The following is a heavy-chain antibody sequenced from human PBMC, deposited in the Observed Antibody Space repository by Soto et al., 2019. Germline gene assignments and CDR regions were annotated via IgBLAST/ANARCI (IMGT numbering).Heavy chain of an antibody. J-gene: IGHJ6*03. CDR1: GFTFSDYY. V-gene: IGHV3-11*01. CDR3: ARSKETGDGYYYLAV. Sequence: PGGSLRLSCAASGFTFSDYYMSWIRQAPGKGLEWVSYISSSGSTIYYADSVKGRFTISRDNAKNSLYLQMNSLRAEDTAVYYCARSKETGDGYYYLAVRGQGTTVTVSS. D-gene: IGHD1-26*01. CDR2: ISSSGSTI.